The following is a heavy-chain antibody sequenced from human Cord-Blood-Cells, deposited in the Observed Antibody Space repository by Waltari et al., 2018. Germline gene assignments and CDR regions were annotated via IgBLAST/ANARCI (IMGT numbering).Heavy chain of an antibody. CDR3: AKRWIAAADDAFDI. CDR1: GFTFSSYG. V-gene: IGHV3-30*18. CDR2: KSYDGSNK. Sequence: QVQLVESGGGVVQPGRSLRLSCAASGFTFSSYGMHWVRQAPGKGLEWVSVKSYDGSNKYYADSVKGRFTISRDNSKNTLYLQMNSLRAEDTAVYYCAKRWIAAADDAFDIWGQGTMVTVSS. J-gene: IGHJ3*02. D-gene: IGHD6-13*01.